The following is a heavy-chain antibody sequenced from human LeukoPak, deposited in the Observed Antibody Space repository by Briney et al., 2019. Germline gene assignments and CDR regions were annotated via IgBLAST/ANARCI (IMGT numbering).Heavy chain of an antibody. D-gene: IGHD2-8*01. J-gene: IGHJ4*02. CDR2: ISAYNGNT. CDR3: ARAVGLVYAEESDY. V-gene: IGHV1-18*01. Sequence: GASVKVSCKASGYTFTSYGISWVRQAPGQGLEWMGWISAYNGNTNYAQKLQGRVTMTTDTSTSTAYMELRSLRSDDTAVYYCARAVGLVYAEESDYWGQGTLVTVSS. CDR1: GYTFTSYG.